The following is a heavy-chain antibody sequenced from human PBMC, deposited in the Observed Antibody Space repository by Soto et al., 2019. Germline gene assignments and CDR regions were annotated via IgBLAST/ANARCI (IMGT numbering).Heavy chain of an antibody. J-gene: IGHJ5*01. CDR3: ARDYDVFDY. Sequence: SETLSLTCDVSSVSITSSNWWTWVRQPPGKGLEWLGKISHSGTVNYDATLRSREKISVDKHKNQLSLELMSVTAADTAVYYCARDYDVFDYWGPNPGHRLL. D-gene: IGHD3-16*01. CDR2: ISHSGTV. V-gene: IGHV4-4*02. CDR1: SVSITSSNW.